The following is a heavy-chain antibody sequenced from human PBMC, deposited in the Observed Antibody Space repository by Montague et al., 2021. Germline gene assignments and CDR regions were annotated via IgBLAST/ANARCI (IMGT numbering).Heavy chain of an antibody. CDR3: ARDPGYCSSADCKGDAFDI. CDR2: LYSGGPT. D-gene: IGHD2-2*01. Sequence: SLRLSCAASGFTVRSNYMSWVRQAPGKGLEWVSVLYSGGPTYYADSVKGRFTISRDNAKNSLYLQMNSLRAEDTAVYYCARDPGYCSSADCKGDAFDIWGQGAMVTVSS. V-gene: IGHV3-53*01. J-gene: IGHJ3*02. CDR1: GFTVRSNY.